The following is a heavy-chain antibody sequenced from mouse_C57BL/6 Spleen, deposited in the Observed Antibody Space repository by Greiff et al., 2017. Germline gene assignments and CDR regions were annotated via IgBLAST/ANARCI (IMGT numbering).Heavy chain of an antibody. CDR2: IDPETGGT. V-gene: IGHV1-15*01. J-gene: IGHJ2*01. Sequence: QVQLQQSGADLVRPGASVTLSCKASGYTFTDYEMHWVKQTPVHGLEWIGAIDPETGGTAYNQKFNGKAILTADKSSSTAYMELRSLTSEDSAVYYCTRLPYYGFPYYFDYWGQGTTLTVSS. CDR3: TRLPYYGFPYYFDY. D-gene: IGHD1-1*01. CDR1: GYTFTDYE.